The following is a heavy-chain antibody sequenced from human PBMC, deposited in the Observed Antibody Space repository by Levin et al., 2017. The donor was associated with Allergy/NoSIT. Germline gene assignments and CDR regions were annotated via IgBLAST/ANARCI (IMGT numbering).Heavy chain of an antibody. Sequence: GESLKISCAASGFTFSSYAMHWVRQAPGKGLEWVAFISSDGGDIFYVDSVKGRFTISRDNSRDTLYLQMNSLRAEDTAVYFCAKDLTNTGYCSGGSCYRLDYWGQGTLVTVSS. J-gene: IGHJ4*02. CDR3: AKDLTNTGYCSGGSCYRLDY. V-gene: IGHV3-30*18. CDR1: GFTFSSYA. D-gene: IGHD2-15*01. CDR2: ISSDGGDI.